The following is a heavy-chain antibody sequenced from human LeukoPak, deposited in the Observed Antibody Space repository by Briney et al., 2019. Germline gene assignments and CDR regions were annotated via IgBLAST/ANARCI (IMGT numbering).Heavy chain of an antibody. J-gene: IGHJ4*02. CDR3: ARGVEPLAANTLAY. Sequence: GGYLRLSCAASGFTVITNDMTWVRPAPGKGRGWVPDLYSEGSRRYADSVQGRFTISRDNSKNTLYLEMNSLCPDDTAVYYCARGVEPLAANTLAYWGQGTLVTVSS. CDR1: GFTVITND. D-gene: IGHD1-14*01. CDR2: LYSEGSR. V-gene: IGHV3-53*01.